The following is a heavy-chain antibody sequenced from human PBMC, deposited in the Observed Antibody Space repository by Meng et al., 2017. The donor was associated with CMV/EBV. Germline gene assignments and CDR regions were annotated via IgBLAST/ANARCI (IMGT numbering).Heavy chain of an antibody. CDR3: ARSDIVVVPAAILGGTTGYYYYGMDV. Sequence: GESLKISCAASGFTFSSYSMNWVRQAPGKGLEWVSYISSSSSTIYYADSVKGRFTISRDNAKNSLYLQMNSLRAEDTAVYYCARSDIVVVPAAILGGTTGYYYYGMDVWSQGTTVTVSS. CDR2: ISSSSSTI. V-gene: IGHV3-48*04. J-gene: IGHJ6*02. D-gene: IGHD2-2*02. CDR1: GFTFSSYS.